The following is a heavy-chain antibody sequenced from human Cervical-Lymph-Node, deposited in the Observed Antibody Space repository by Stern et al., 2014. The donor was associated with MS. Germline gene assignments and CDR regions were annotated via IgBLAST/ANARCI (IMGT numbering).Heavy chain of an antibody. D-gene: IGHD2-15*01. V-gene: IGHV1-18*01. CDR1: GCTFSSYG. CDR2: ISAYNGTT. CDR3: ARGLLGSENAFDI. Sequence: LLQSGAEVKKPGASVKASCKASGCTFSSYGSSWVRQATGQGLEWMGWISAYNGTTNYAQKLQGTVTMTTDTSTSTAYMELRSLRSDDTAVYYCARGLLGSENAFDIWGQGTMVTVSS. J-gene: IGHJ3*02.